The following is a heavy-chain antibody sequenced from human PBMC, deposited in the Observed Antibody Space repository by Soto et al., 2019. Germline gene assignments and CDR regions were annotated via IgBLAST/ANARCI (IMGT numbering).Heavy chain of an antibody. CDR1: GFTFSSYG. CDR3: ARSQLYYDSSGYPEY. D-gene: IGHD3-22*01. Sequence: GSLRLSCAASGFTFSSYGMHWVRQAPGKGLEWVAVISYDGSNKYYADSVRGRFTISRDNAKDSLYLQMNSLRAEDTAVYYCARSQLYYDSSGYPEYWGQGTLVTVSS. J-gene: IGHJ4*02. V-gene: IGHV3-30*03. CDR2: ISYDGSNK.